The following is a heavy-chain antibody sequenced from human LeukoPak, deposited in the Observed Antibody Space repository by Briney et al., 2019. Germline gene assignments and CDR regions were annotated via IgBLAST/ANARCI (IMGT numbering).Heavy chain of an antibody. CDR3: ARGSMPGTGLPFDY. J-gene: IGHJ4*02. Sequence: GGSLRLSCATSGFTIGKSDMAWVRQAPGKGLEWVSIVYTGGRTLHADSVKGRFTMSRDQSKNTVGLQMNSLRSEDTALYYCARGSMPGTGLPFDYWGQGTQVSVSS. D-gene: IGHD3-9*01. CDR1: GFTIGKSD. V-gene: IGHV3-53*05. CDR2: VYTGGRT.